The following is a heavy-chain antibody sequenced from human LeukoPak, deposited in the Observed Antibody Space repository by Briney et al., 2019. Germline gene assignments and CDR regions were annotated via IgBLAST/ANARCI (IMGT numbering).Heavy chain of an antibody. J-gene: IGHJ4*02. CDR3: AREEWGATVNYFDY. V-gene: IGHV4-30-4*01. CDR2: IYYSGST. D-gene: IGHD4-17*01. CDR1: GGSISSGDYY. Sequence: PSETLSLTCSVSGGSISSGDYYWSWIRQPPGKGLEWIGYIYYSGSTYYNPSLKSRVTISVDTSKNQFSLKLSSVTAADTAVYYCAREEWGATVNYFDYWGQGTLVTVSS.